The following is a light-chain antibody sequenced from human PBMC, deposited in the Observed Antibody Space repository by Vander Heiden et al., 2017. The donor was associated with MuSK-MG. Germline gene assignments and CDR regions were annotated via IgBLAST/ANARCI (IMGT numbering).Light chain of an antibody. V-gene: IGKV4-1*01. CDR3: QQDDSTPLT. CDR2: WAS. CDR1: QSVLYSSNNKNY. Sequence: DIVMTQSPDSLAVSLGERATINCKSSQSVLYSSNNKNYLAWYQQKPGQPPKLLIYWASTRESGVPDRFSGSGSGTDFTLTISSLRAEDVAVYYCQQDDSTPLTFGQGTKLELK. J-gene: IGKJ2*01.